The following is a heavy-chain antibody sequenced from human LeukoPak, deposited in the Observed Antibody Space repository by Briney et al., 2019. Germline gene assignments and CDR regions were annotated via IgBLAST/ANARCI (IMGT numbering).Heavy chain of an antibody. CDR3: ARDTPYSGSV. D-gene: IGHD5-12*01. J-gene: IGHJ6*02. CDR1: GGSITSYY. V-gene: IGHV4-59*06. Sequence: PSETLSLTCTVSGGSITSYYWNWIRQPPGKGLEWIGYIYYSGSTYYNPSLKSRVTISVDTSKNQFSLKLSSVTAADTAVYYCARDTPYSGSVWGQGTTVTVSS. CDR2: IYYSGST.